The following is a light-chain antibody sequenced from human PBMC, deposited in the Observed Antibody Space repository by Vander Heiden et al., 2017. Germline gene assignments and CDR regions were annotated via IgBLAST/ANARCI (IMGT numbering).Light chain of an antibody. Sequence: QSVLTQPPSVSGPPGQRVTISCTGSSSNSGAGYHVHWYQQLPGTAPKLLIYGNNNRPSGVPDRFSGSKSGTSASLAITGLQAEDEADYYCQSYDSTLSGRWVFGGGTKLTVL. CDR1: SSNSGAGYH. V-gene: IGLV1-40*01. CDR2: GNN. CDR3: QSYDSTLSGRWV. J-gene: IGLJ3*02.